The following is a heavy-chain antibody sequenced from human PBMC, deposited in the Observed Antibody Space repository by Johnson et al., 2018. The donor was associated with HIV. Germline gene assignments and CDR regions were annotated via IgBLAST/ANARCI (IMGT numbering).Heavy chain of an antibody. CDR1: GFTFSSYG. CDR2: TSNDGSNK. D-gene: IGHD3-10*02. J-gene: IGHJ3*02. V-gene: IGHV3-30*18. CDR3: AKDGSGDVRGAFDI. Sequence: QMLLVESGGGVVQPGRSLRVSCAASGFTFSSYGMHWVRQAPGKGLEWVAVTSNDGSNKYYADSVKGRFTIYRVNFKNTLYLQMNSLRAEDTALYYCAKDGSGDVRGAFDIWGQGTMVTVSS.